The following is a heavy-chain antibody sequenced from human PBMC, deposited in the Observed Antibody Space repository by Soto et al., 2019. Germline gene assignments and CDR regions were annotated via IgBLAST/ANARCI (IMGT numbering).Heavy chain of an antibody. CDR2: ISAYNGNT. Sequence: QVHLVQSGAEVKKPGASVKVSCKASGYTFTNYGINWVRQAPGQGLEWMGWISAYNGNTNYARNLQGRVTMTTDTSTSTAYMELRSLRSDDPAVYYCARGPDSYGSGSYLCYCDHWGQGTLVTVSS. D-gene: IGHD3-10*01. CDR1: GYTFTNYG. CDR3: ARGPDSYGSGSYLCYCDH. J-gene: IGHJ4*02. V-gene: IGHV1-18*01.